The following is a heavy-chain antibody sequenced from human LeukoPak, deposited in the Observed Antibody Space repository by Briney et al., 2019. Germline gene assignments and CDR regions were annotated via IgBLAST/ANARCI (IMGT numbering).Heavy chain of an antibody. D-gene: IGHD3/OR15-3a*01. CDR2: IGTAGDT. Sequence: GGSLRLSCAASGFTFSSCDMHWVRQATGKGLEWVSAIGTAGDTYYPGSVKGRFTISRENAKNSLYLQMNSLRAGDTAVYYCARAGHLDDAFDIWGQGTMVTDSS. CDR3: ARAGHLDDAFDI. J-gene: IGHJ3*02. CDR1: GFTFSSCD. V-gene: IGHV3-13*01.